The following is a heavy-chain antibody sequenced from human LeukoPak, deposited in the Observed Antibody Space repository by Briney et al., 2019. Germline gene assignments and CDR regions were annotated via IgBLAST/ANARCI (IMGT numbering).Heavy chain of an antibody. D-gene: IGHD3-22*01. CDR2: ISGCGGST. V-gene: IGHV3-23*01. J-gene: IGHJ4*02. Sequence: PGGSLTLSCAVSGITLSNYGMSWVRQAPGKGREWVAGISGCGGSTNYPDSVKGRFTISRDNPKNTLFLQMNSLRAEDTAVYFCAKRGVVIRVILVGFHKEAYYFDSWGQGALVTVSS. CDR3: AKRGVVIRVILVGFHKEAYYFDS. CDR1: GITLSNYG.